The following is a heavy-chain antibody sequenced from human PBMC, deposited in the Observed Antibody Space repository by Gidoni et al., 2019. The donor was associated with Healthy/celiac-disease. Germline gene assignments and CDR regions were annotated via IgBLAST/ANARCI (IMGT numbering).Heavy chain of an antibody. J-gene: IGHJ4*02. CDR1: GFTCSSYA. Sequence: EVQLLESGGGLVQPGGSLRLSCAASGFTCSSYAMSWVRQAQGKGLEGVSAISGSGGSTYYADSVKGRFTISRDNSKNTLYLQRNSLRAEDTAVYYCAKVLRGGSGSSRDYWGQGTLVTVSS. V-gene: IGHV3-23*01. CDR2: ISGSGGST. D-gene: IGHD3-10*01. CDR3: AKVLRGGSGSSRDY.